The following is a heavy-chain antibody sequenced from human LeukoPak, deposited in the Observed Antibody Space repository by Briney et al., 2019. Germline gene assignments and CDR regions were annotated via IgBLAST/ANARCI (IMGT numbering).Heavy chain of an antibody. CDR1: GGTFSSYA. V-gene: IGHV1-69*13. CDR2: ITPIFGTA. D-gene: IGHD5-24*01. CDR3: ASLGMATAVNY. Sequence: SVKVSCKASGGTFSSYAISWVRQAPGQGLEWMGGITPIFGTANYAQKFQGRATITADESTSTAYMELSSLRSEDTAVYYCASLGMATAVNYWGQGTLVTVSS. J-gene: IGHJ4*02.